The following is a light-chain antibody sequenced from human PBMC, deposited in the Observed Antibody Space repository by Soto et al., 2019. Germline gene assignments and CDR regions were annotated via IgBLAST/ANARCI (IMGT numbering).Light chain of an antibody. Sequence: EIVMTQSPATLSLSPGERATLSCSASQSVDSYLAWYQQKAGQAPRLLIYDASNRATGIPARFSGSGSGTDFTLTISSLEPEDFAVYYCQQRSNWPLTFGPGTKVDIK. V-gene: IGKV3-11*01. CDR2: DAS. J-gene: IGKJ3*01. CDR3: QQRSNWPLT. CDR1: QSVDSY.